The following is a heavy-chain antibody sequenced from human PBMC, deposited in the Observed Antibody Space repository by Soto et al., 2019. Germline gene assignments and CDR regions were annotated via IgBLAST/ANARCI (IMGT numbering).Heavy chain of an antibody. CDR2: INHSGST. D-gene: IGHD2-15*01. CDR3: ARGAQAEDDAFDI. J-gene: IGHJ3*02. Sequence: SETLSLTCAVYGGSFSGYYWSWIRQPPGKGLEWIGEINHSGSTNYNPSLKSRVTISVDTSKNQFSLKLSSVTAADTAVYYCARGAQAEDDAFDIWGQGTMVTVSS. CDR1: GGSFSGYY. V-gene: IGHV4-34*01.